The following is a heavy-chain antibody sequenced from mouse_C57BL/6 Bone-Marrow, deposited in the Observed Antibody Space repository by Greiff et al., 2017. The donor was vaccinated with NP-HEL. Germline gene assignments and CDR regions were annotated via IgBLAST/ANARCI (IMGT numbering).Heavy chain of an antibody. D-gene: IGHD2-1*01. J-gene: IGHJ2*01. CDR2: IHPNSGST. Sequence: VQLQQPGAELVKPGASVKLSCKASGYTFTSYWMHWVKQRPGQGLEWIGMIHPNSGSTNYNEKFKSKATLTVDKSSSTAYMQLSSLTSEDSAVYYCARGDYGNYSDFAYWGQGTTLTVSS. V-gene: IGHV1-64*01. CDR3: ARGDYGNYSDFAY. CDR1: GYTFTSYW.